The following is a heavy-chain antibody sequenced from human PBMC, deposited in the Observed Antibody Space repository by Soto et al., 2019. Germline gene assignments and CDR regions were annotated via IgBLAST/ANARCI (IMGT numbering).Heavy chain of an antibody. CDR1: GFTFSSYS. CDR3: ARDQFRYYDSSGYSPGGAFDI. V-gene: IGHV3-21*01. D-gene: IGHD3-22*01. Sequence: EVQLVESGGGLVKPGGSLRLSCAASGFTFSSYSMNWVRQAPGKGLEWVSSISSSSSYIYYADSVKGRFTISRDNAKNSLYLQMNRLRVEYTAVYYCARDQFRYYDSSGYSPGGAFDIWGQGTMVTVSS. J-gene: IGHJ3*02. CDR2: ISSSSSYI.